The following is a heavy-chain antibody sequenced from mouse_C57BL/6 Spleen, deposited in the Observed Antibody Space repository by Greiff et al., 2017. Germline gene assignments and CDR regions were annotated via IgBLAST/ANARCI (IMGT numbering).Heavy chain of an antibody. CDR1: GYAFSSYW. Sequence: VKLVESGAELVKPGASVKISCKASGYAFSSYWMNWVKQRPGKGLEWIGQIYPGDGDTNYNGKFKGKATLTADKSSSTAYMQLSSLTSEDSAVYFCARGGYDGFYAMDYWGQGTSVTVSS. CDR2: IYPGDGDT. D-gene: IGHD2-2*01. CDR3: ARGGYDGFYAMDY. J-gene: IGHJ4*01. V-gene: IGHV1-80*01.